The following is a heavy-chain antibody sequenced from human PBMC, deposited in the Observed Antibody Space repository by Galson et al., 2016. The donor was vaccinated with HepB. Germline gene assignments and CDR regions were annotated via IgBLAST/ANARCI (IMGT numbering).Heavy chain of an antibody. Sequence: LRLSCAASGYIFRTYPMHWVRQAPGKGLEWVAVISSDGSNEWYADSVKGRFTISRDNSLNTLSLQMSSLRPEDTAAYYCAREAERWNYLDYWGQGALVTVSS. D-gene: IGHD5-24*01. CDR2: ISSDGSNE. J-gene: IGHJ4*02. CDR3: AREAERWNYLDY. V-gene: IGHV3-30*04. CDR1: GYIFRTYP.